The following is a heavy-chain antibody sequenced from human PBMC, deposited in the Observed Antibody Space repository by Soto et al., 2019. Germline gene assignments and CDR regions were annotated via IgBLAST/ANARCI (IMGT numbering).Heavy chain of an antibody. CDR2: IYYSGST. J-gene: IGHJ6*02. V-gene: IGHV4-31*03. D-gene: IGHD3-10*01. Sequence: QVQLQESGPGLVKPSQTLSLTCTVSGGSISSGGYYWSWIRQHPGKGLEWIGYIYYSGSTYYNPSLNSRVTISVATSKNQCSLNLSSVTAADTAVYWWARAYYGSGTYYNPTLGMEVWGQGTTVTVSS. CDR1: GGSISSGGYY. CDR3: ARAYYGSGTYYNPTLGMEV.